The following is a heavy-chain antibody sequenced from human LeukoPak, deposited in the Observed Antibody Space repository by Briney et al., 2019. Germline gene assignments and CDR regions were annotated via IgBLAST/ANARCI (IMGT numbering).Heavy chain of an antibody. CDR1: GYTLTEVS. D-gene: IGHD4-17*01. CDR3: ATEIVGYGDVNYFDY. Sequence: ASVKVSCKVSGYTLTEVSMHWVRQAPGKGLEWMGGFAPGDGETIYAQNFQGRLIVTEDTSTDTAYMELSSLRSEDTAVYYCATEIVGYGDVNYFDYWGQGTWSPSPQ. CDR2: FAPGDGET. J-gene: IGHJ4*02. V-gene: IGHV1-24*01.